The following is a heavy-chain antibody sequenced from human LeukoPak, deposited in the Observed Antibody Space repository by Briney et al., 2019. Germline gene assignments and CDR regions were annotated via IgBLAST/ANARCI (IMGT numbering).Heavy chain of an antibody. CDR1: GFTFSSYG. Sequence: GGSLRLSCAASGFTFSSYGMHWVRQAPGKGLEWVAAISDDGSNKYYADSVKGRFTISRDNSKNTVYLQMNSLRAEDTAVYYCAKDLENYYDNSGYVDYWGQGTLVTVSS. CDR2: ISDDGSNK. D-gene: IGHD3-22*01. CDR3: AKDLENYYDNSGYVDY. V-gene: IGHV3-30*18. J-gene: IGHJ4*02.